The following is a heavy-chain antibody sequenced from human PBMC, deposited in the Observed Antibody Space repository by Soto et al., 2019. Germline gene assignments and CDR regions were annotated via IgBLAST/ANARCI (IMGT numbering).Heavy chain of an antibody. V-gene: IGHV3-23*01. CDR3: AKNQGVELVPLATVDWFDP. D-gene: IGHD1-26*01. Sequence: GGSLRLSCAASGFTFTSFAVSWVRQAPGKGLEWVSSISRSGFKKYYADSVKGRFTISRDNSKSTVYLELNNLSAEDTAVYHCAKNQGVELVPLATVDWFDPWGQGSVVTVSS. J-gene: IGHJ5*02. CDR2: ISRSGFKK. CDR1: GFTFTSFA.